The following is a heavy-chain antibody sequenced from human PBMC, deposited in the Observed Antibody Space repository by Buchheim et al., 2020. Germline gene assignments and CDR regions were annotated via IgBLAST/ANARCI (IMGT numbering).Heavy chain of an antibody. CDR2: ISYDGSNK. Sequence: QVQLVESGGGVVQPGRSLRLSCADSGFTFSSYAMHWVRQAPGKGLEWVAVISYDGSNKYYDDSVKGRFTISRDNSKNTQYLKMNSLRAEDTAVYYCARDLFGYDYDSSGYYPGDYWGQGTL. D-gene: IGHD3-22*01. V-gene: IGHV3-30-3*01. CDR1: GFTFSSYA. CDR3: ARDLFGYDYDSSGYYPGDY. J-gene: IGHJ4*02.